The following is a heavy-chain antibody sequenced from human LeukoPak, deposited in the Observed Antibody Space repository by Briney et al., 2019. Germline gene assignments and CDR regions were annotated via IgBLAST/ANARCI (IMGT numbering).Heavy chain of an antibody. V-gene: IGHV1-18*01. CDR3: ARESHVTREDY. Sequence: GASVTVSCTASGYTFTSYGISWVRQAPGQGLEWMGWISANDGNTDYPRKLQGRVTMTTDTSTSTAYMELRSLRSDDTAVYYCARESHVTREDYWGQGTLVTVSS. D-gene: IGHD3-10*01. CDR2: ISANDGNT. CDR1: GYTFTSYG. J-gene: IGHJ4*02.